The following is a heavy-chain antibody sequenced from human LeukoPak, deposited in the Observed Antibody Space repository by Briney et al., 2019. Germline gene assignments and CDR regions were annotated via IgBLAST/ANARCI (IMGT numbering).Heavy chain of an antibody. J-gene: IGHJ6*03. CDR2: IYYSGST. CDR1: GGSISSSSYY. D-gene: IGHD1-14*01. CDR3: ARHNHYYYYCYYMDV. V-gene: IGHV4-39*01. Sequence: SETLSLTCTVSGGSISSSSYYWGWIRQPPGKGLEWIGSIYYSGSTYYNPSLKSRVTISVDTSKNQFSLKLSSVTAADTAVYYCARHNHYYYYCYYMDVWGEGTTVTVSS.